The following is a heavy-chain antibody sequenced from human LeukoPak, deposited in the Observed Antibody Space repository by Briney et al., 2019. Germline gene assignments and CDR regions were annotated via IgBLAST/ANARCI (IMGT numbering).Heavy chain of an antibody. D-gene: IGHD3-22*01. Sequence: GGSLRLSCAASGFTFSDYAMSWVRQAPGKGLEWVSGISGSGGSTYSADSVKGRFTISRDNAKNSLYLQMNSLRAEDTAVYYCARALYYYDSSGYYGHDYWGQGTLVTVSS. J-gene: IGHJ4*02. CDR3: ARALYYYDSSGYYGHDY. V-gene: IGHV3-23*01. CDR1: GFTFSDYA. CDR2: ISGSGGST.